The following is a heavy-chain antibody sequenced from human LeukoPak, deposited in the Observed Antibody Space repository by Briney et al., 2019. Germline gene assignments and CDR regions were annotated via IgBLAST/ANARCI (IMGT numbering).Heavy chain of an antibody. D-gene: IGHD2-2*01. CDR1: GFTFNTYA. CDR2: ISGSGGNT. Sequence: GGSLRLSCAVSGFTFNTYAMSWVRQIPGKGLEWVSAISGSGGNTGYADSVKGRFTISRDNSKDTLYLQMNSLRAEDTAIYYCAKDAPLGYCSSVSCYVARTKVLDHWGQGTLVTVSS. V-gene: IGHV3-23*01. CDR3: AKDAPLGYCSSVSCYVARTKVLDH. J-gene: IGHJ4*02.